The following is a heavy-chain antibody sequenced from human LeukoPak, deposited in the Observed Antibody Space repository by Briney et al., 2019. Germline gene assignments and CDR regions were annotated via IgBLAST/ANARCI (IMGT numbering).Heavy chain of an antibody. Sequence: SETLSLTCTVSGGSMSYYYWTWIRQPPGKGLEWIGYIYYSGSTNYNPSLKSRVTISVDTSKNQFSLKLSSVTAADTAVYYCARAGNYYDSSGYYLLDAFDIWGQGTMVTVSS. V-gene: IGHV4-59*01. CDR3: ARAGNYYDSSGYYLLDAFDI. D-gene: IGHD3-22*01. CDR2: IYYSGST. CDR1: GGSMSYYY. J-gene: IGHJ3*02.